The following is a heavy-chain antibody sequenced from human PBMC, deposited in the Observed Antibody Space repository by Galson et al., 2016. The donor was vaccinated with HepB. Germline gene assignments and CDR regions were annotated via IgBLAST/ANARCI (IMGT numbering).Heavy chain of an antibody. D-gene: IGHD5-18*01. CDR1: GFTFSDYG. J-gene: IGHJ4*02. CDR3: AANPGLWLLNFHY. Sequence: SLRLSCAASGFTFSDYGMHWVRQAPGKGLEWVALIWYDGSNRYYADSVRGRFTISRDNSKNTVFLQMSSLRAEDTAVYYCAANPGLWLLNFHYWGQGTLVTVSS. V-gene: IGHV3-33*01. CDR2: IWYDGSNR.